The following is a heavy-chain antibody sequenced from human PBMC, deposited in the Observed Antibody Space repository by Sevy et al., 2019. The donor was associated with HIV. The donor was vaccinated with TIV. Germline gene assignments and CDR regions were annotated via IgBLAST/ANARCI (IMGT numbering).Heavy chain of an antibody. CDR1: GYTFTSYY. J-gene: IGHJ6*02. CDR3: ARDLNREDGYCGGDCYRYYYYGMDV. CDR2: INPSGGST. D-gene: IGHD2-21*02. Sequence: ASVTVSCKASGYTFTSYYMHWVRQAPGQGLEWMGIINPSGGSTSYAQKFQGRVTMTRDTSTSTVYMELSSLRSEDTAVYYSARDLNREDGYCGGDCYRYYYYGMDVWGQGTTVTVSS. V-gene: IGHV1-46*01.